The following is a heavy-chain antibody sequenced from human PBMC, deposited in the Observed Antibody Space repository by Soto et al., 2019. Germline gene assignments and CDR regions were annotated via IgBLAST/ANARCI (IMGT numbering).Heavy chain of an antibody. CDR1: GFTFSSYA. CDR2: ISGSGGST. Sequence: GGSLRLSCAASGFTFSSYAMSWVRQAPGKGLEWVSAISGSGGSTYYADSVKGRFTISRDNSKNTLYLQMNSLRAEDTAVYYCAKEGGGKMVYSSSWYYYYYGMDVWGQGTTVTVSS. J-gene: IGHJ6*02. V-gene: IGHV3-23*01. CDR3: AKEGGGKMVYSSSWYYYYYGMDV. D-gene: IGHD6-13*01.